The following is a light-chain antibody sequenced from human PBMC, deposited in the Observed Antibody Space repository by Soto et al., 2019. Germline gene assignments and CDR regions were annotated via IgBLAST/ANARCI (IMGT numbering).Light chain of an antibody. V-gene: IGKV3-15*01. CDR2: SAS. CDR3: QQYNAWPLT. Sequence: ETVMTHSPVTLSASPGERATLSCWASQSVYSNLAWYQQKPGQAPRLLIYSASIRATGIPASFSGSGSGTEFTLTISSLQSEDFAVYYCQQYNAWPLTFGGGTKVEIK. CDR1: QSVYSN. J-gene: IGKJ4*01.